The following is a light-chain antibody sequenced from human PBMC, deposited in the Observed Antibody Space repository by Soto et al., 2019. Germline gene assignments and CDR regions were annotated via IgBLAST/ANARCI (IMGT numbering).Light chain of an antibody. J-gene: IGLJ2*01. CDR1: SGHSSYA. Sequence: QPVLTQSPSASASLGASVKLTCTLSSGHSSYAIAWHQQQPENGPRHLMKVDSDGSHTRGDAIPDRFSGSSSGAERYLTIASLQSEDEDDYYCQTCGTGIHVVFGGGTKLTVL. V-gene: IGLV4-69*01. CDR3: QTCGTGIHVV. CDR2: VDSDGSH.